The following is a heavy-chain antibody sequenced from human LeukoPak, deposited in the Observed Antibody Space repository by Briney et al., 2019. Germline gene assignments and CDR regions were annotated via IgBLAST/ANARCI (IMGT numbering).Heavy chain of an antibody. D-gene: IGHD4-17*01. CDR3: ARDQIYGDPGGFDFDI. J-gene: IGHJ3*02. V-gene: IGHV3-21*01. Sequence: PGGYLRLSCAASGFTFSSYSMNWIRQAPGKGLEWVSSISSSSSYIYYADSVKGRFTISRDNAKNSLYLQMNSLRAEDTAVYYCARDQIYGDPGGFDFDIWGQGTMVTVSS. CDR1: GFTFSSYS. CDR2: ISSSSSYI.